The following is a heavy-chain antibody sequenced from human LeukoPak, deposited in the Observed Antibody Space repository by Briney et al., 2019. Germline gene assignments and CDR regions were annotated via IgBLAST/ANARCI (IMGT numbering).Heavy chain of an antibody. CDR3: AKDPGRSIHPISDFDY. D-gene: IGHD3-3*02. CDR2: ISGRGGST. V-gene: IGHV3-23*01. CDR1: GFTFSSYA. Sequence: GGSLTLSCAVSGFTFSSYAMSWVRQAPGKGLEWVSGISGRGGSTKYAGSVKGRFPISRENSKNTLYLQMNRLGAEDTAVFYFAKDPGRSIHPISDFDYWGQGTLVTVSS. J-gene: IGHJ4*02.